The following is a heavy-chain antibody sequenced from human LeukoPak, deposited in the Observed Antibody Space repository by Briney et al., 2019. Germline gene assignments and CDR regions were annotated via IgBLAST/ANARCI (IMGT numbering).Heavy chain of an antibody. J-gene: IGHJ3*02. D-gene: IGHD3-10*01. CDR2: ISAYNGNT. CDR1: GYSFTSYG. Sequence: GESLKISCKGSGYSFTSYGISWVRQAPGQGLEWMGWISAYNGNTNYAQKLQGRVTMTTDTSTSTAYMELRSLRSDDTAVYYCARDVLPPLLWFGELSRGGAFDIWGQGTMVTVSS. CDR3: ARDVLPPLLWFGELSRGGAFDI. V-gene: IGHV1-18*01.